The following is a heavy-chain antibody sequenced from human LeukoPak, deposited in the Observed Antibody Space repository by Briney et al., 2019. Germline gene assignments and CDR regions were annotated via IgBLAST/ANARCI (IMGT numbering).Heavy chain of an antibody. D-gene: IGHD5-24*01. CDR3: TRLRAGYNDY. CDR1: GDSISSNGYY. Sequence: SETLSLTCTVSGDSISSNGYYWGWIRQPPGKGREWIGSIYYSGNTYYSPSLKSRVTISVDTSKNQFSLKLSSVTAADTAVYYCTRLRAGYNDYWGQGTLVTVSS. J-gene: IGHJ4*02. V-gene: IGHV4-39*01. CDR2: IYYSGNT.